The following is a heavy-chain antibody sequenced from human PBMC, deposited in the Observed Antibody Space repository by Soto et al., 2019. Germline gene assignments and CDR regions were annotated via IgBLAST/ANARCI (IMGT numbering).Heavy chain of an antibody. J-gene: IGHJ4*02. CDR1: GFTSRNYN. Sequence: EVQLLESGGGLVQPGGSLGLSCSAPGFTSRNYNWHWVRQAPGKGLEYVSGISSNGGSTFYADSVKGRFSISRDNSKNTLHLQMGSLRPEDMGTYYCARADYGTFDNWGQGTLVAVSS. CDR3: ARADYGTFDN. D-gene: IGHD4-17*01. CDR2: ISSNGGST. V-gene: IGHV3-64*07.